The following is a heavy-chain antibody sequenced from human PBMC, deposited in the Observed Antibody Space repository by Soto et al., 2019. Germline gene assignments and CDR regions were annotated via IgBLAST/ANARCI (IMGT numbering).Heavy chain of an antibody. J-gene: IGHJ4*02. CDR3: ATCPKRSYLSFPLPVY. Sequence: PGGSLRLSCAASGFAFSSYGMHWVRQAPGKGLEWVAVISYDGSNKYYADSVKGRFTISRDNSKNTLYLQVNSLRAEDTAVYYCATCPKRSYLSFPLPVYRGQRTLVTVSS. V-gene: IGHV3-30*03. CDR2: ISYDGSNK. CDR1: GFAFSSYG. D-gene: IGHD1-26*01.